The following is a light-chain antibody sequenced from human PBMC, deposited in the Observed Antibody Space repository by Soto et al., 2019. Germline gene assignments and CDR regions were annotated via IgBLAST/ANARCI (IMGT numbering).Light chain of an antibody. J-gene: IGLJ1*01. V-gene: IGLV1-44*01. CDR1: SSNIGSNT. CDR3: AAWDDSLNGYV. Sequence: QSVLTQPRSVSGSPGQSVTISRSGSSSNIGSNTVSWYQQFPGTAPKLLIYFNIQRPSGVPDRFSGSKSGTSASLAISGLQSEDEADYYCAAWDDSLNGYVFGTGTKVTVL. CDR2: FNI.